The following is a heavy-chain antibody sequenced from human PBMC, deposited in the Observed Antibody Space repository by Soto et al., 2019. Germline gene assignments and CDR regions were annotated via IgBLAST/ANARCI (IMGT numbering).Heavy chain of an antibody. CDR1: GGSISNYY. V-gene: IGHV4-59*08. CDR3: ARRDSSGRYLGSGNWYFDL. Sequence: QVQLQESGPGLVKPSETLSLTCTVSGGSISNYYWSWIRQPPGKGLEWFGYIYYSGSTNSNPSLKSRVTISVDTSKNQFSLKPSSVTAADTAVYYCARRDSSGRYLGSGNWYFDLWGRGTLVTVSS. D-gene: IGHD6-19*01. J-gene: IGHJ2*01. CDR2: IYYSGST.